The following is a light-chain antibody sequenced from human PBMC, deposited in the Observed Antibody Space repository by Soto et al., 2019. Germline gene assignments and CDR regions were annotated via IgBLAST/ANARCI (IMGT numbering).Light chain of an antibody. V-gene: IGLV1-40*01. Sequence: QSALTQPPSVSGAPGQGVTISCTGRSSDIGAGYDVHWYQQLPGTVPKLLIYGNTNRPSGVPDRFSGSKSGTSASLAITGLQAEDEADYYCQSYDNSLSGYVFGTGTKVTV. CDR3: QSYDNSLSGYV. CDR2: GNT. J-gene: IGLJ1*01. CDR1: SSDIGAGYD.